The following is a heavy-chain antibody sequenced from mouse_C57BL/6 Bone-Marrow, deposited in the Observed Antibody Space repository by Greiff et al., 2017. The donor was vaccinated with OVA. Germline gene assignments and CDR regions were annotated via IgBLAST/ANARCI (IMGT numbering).Heavy chain of an antibody. CDR2: IDPSDSYT. Sequence: QVQLQQPGAELVKPGASVKLSCKASGYTFTSYWMQWVKQRPGQGLEWIGEIDPSDSYTNYNQKFKGKATLTVDTSSSTAYMQLSCLTSEDSAVYYCASAVFAYWGQGTLVTVSA. V-gene: IGHV1-50*01. J-gene: IGHJ3*01. CDR3: ASAVFAY. CDR1: GYTFTSYW.